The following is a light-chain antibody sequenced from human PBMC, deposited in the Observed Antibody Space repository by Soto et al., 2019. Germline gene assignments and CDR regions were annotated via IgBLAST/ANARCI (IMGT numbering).Light chain of an antibody. Sequence: QSALTQPRSVSGSPGQSVTISCTGTSSDVGGYNYVSWYQQHPGKAPKLMIYDVSKRPSGVPDRFSGSKSGNTASLTISGLQAEDEADYYCCSYAGSYTVRIGGGTKLTVL. CDR3: CSYAGSYTVR. V-gene: IGLV2-11*01. CDR1: SSDVGGYNY. J-gene: IGLJ2*01. CDR2: DVS.